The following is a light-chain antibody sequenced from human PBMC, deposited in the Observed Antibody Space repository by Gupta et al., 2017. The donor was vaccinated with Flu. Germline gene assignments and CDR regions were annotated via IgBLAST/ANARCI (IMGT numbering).Light chain of an antibody. CDR1: QTVSVN. Sequence: EVVLTQSPATLSVSPGERATLSCRASQTVSVNLDWYQQKPGQAPRLLIYGASTRAAGVPGRFNGSGYGTEFTLTISSRQSDDSAVYFCQQNKNWPPITFGQGTQVDI. CDR3: QQNKNWPPIT. V-gene: IGKV3-15*01. J-gene: IGKJ5*01. CDR2: GAS.